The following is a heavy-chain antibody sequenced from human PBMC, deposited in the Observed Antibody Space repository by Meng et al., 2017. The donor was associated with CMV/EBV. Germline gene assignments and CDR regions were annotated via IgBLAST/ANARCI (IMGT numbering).Heavy chain of an antibody. Sequence: VRVVKPGPWGNIPGASVTVSGQTAGNMFSNHYMHCMRQAPGQRLAWMGWSYRNSGGTHYAQKFQDRVTMTRDTSIITVVMELSRLTSDDTAVYYCVRDHNWGPDYWGQGTLVTVSS. CDR2: SYRNSGGT. D-gene: IGHD1-1*01. V-gene: IGHV1-2*02. CDR3: VRDHNWGPDY. CDR1: GNMFSNHY. J-gene: IGHJ4*02.